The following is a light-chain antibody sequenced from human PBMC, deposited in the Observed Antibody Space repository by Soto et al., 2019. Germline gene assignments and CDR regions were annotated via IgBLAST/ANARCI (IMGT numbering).Light chain of an antibody. V-gene: IGLV4-69*01. CDR1: SGHSSYA. Sequence: QPVLTQSPSASASLGASVKLTCTLDSGHSSYAIAWHQQQPEKGPRYLMKLNGDGSHSKGDGIPDRFSGSSSGAERYLTXXXXXSEXEADYYCQTXXTXXQVFGGGT. J-gene: IGLJ2*01. CDR3: QTXXTXXQV. CDR2: LNGDGSH.